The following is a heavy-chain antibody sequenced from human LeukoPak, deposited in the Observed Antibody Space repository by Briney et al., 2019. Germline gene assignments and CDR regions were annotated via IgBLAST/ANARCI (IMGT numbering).Heavy chain of an antibody. CDR2: ISSSGSTI. CDR3: AREYYYDSSGGAFDI. J-gene: IGHJ3*02. CDR1: GFTFSSYE. D-gene: IGHD3-22*01. Sequence: GGSLRLSCAASGFTFSSYEMNWVRQAPGKGLKWVSYISSSGSTIYYADSVKGRFTISRDNAKNSLYLQMNSLRAEDTAVYYCAREYYYDSSGGAFDIWGQGTMVTVSS. V-gene: IGHV3-48*03.